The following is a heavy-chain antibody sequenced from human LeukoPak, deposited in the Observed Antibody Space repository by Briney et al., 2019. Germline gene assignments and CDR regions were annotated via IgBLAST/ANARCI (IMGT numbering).Heavy chain of an antibody. CDR1: GYTFTGYY. V-gene: IGHV1-2*02. CDR3: ARGVVVVAEFDY. D-gene: IGHD2-15*01. CDR2: INPNSGGT. Sequence: ASVKVSCKASGYTFTGYYMHWVRQAPGQGLEWMGWINPNSGGTNYAQKFQGRVTVTRDTSISTAYMELSRLRSDDTAVYYCARGVVVVAEFDYWGQGTLVTVSS. J-gene: IGHJ4*02.